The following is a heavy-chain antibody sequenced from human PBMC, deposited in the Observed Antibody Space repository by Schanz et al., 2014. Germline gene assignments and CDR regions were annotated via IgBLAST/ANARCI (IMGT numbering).Heavy chain of an antibody. V-gene: IGHV3-23*01. CDR2: IASGGSHT. CDR3: ARVGRGKWNYKTFDY. CDR1: GITFSDYA. D-gene: IGHD1-7*01. Sequence: EVQLLESGGALEQPGGSLRLSCAASGITFSDYAMSWVRQAPGKGLEWVSTIASGGSHTFYADSVTGRFTISGDNPKNTLYLQMNSLRAEDTAVYYCARVGRGKWNYKTFDYWGQGTLVTVSS. J-gene: IGHJ4*02.